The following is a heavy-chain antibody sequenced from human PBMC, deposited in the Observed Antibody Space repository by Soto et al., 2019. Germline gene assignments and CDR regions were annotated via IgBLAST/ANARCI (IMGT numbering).Heavy chain of an antibody. CDR1: GGSFSGYY. Sequence: SETLSLTCAVYGGSFSGYYWSWIRQPPGKGLEWIGEINHSGSTNYNPSLKSRVTISVDTSKNQFSLKLSSVTAADTAVYYCARGYCSSTSCRDFNWFDPWGQGTLVTVSS. CDR3: ARGYCSSTSCRDFNWFDP. D-gene: IGHD2-2*01. J-gene: IGHJ5*02. CDR2: INHSGST. V-gene: IGHV4-34*01.